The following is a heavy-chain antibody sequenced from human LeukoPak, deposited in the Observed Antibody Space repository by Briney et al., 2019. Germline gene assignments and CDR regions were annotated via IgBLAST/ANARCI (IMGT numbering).Heavy chain of an antibody. CDR1: GFTFSSYA. J-gene: IGHJ4*02. V-gene: IGHV3-23*01. CDR2: ISGSGGST. CDR3: AKDDLRALRFLEWLPNYFDY. Sequence: GGSLRLSCAASGFTFSSYAMSWVRQAPGKGLEWVSAISGSGGSTYYADSVKGRFTISSDNSKNTLYLQMNSLRAEDTAVYYCAKDDLRALRFLEWLPNYFDYWGQGTLVTVSS. D-gene: IGHD3-3*01.